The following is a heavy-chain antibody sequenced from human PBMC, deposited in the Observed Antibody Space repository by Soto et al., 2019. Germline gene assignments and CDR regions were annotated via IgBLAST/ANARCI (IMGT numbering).Heavy chain of an antibody. Sequence: QVQLVQSGAEVKKPGASVKVSCKASGYTFTSYYMHWVRQAPGQGLEWMGIINPSGGSTSYAQKFEGRVTRTRDTSTSTVYMELSSLRSEDTAVYYCARQGVLRYFDTTYYFDYWGQGTLVTVSS. CDR3: ARQGVLRYFDTTYYFDY. CDR1: GYTFTSYY. V-gene: IGHV1-46*03. J-gene: IGHJ4*02. CDR2: INPSGGST. D-gene: IGHD3-9*01.